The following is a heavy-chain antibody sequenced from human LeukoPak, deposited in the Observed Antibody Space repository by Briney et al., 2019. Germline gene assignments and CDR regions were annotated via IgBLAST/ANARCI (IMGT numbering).Heavy chain of an antibody. CDR2: MNPNSGNT. V-gene: IGHV1-8*01. J-gene: IGHJ6*02. D-gene: IGHD2-2*01. Sequence: ASVKVSCKASGYTFTSYDINWVRQATGQGLEWMGWMNPNSGNTGYAQKFQGRVTMTRNTSISTAYMELSSLRSEDTAVYYCAREPDCSSTSCYYGMDVWGQGTTVTVSS. CDR1: GYTFTSYD. CDR3: AREPDCSSTSCYYGMDV.